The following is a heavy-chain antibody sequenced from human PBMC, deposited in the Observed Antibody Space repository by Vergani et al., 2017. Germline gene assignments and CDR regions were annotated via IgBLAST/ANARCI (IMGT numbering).Heavy chain of an antibody. CDR2: INTGNGNT. V-gene: IGHV1-3*04. CDR1: GYTFTSYA. CDR3: ARVAVGWAPRYYGSGSYYLYYFDY. Sequence: QVQLVQSGAEVKKPGASVKVSCKASGYTFTSYAMHWVRQAPGQRLEWMGWINTGNGNTKYSQKFQGRVTITRDTSASTAYMELSSLRSEDTAVYYCARVAVGWAPRYYGSGSYYLYYFDYWGQGTLVTVSS. D-gene: IGHD3-10*01. J-gene: IGHJ4*02.